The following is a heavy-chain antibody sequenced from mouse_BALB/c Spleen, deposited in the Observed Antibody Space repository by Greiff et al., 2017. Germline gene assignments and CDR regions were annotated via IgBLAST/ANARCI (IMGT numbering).Heavy chain of an antibody. V-gene: IGHV3-2*02. CDR2: ISYSGST. CDR1: GYSITSDYA. D-gene: IGHD1-1*01. CDR3: ARLDYYGSSYFDY. J-gene: IGHJ2*01. Sequence: EVMLVESGPGLVKPSQSLSLTCTVTGYSITSDYAWNWIRQFPGNKLEWMGYISYSGSTSYNPSLKSRISITRDTSKNQFFLQLNSVTTEDTATYYCARLDYYGSSYFDYWGQGTTLTVSS.